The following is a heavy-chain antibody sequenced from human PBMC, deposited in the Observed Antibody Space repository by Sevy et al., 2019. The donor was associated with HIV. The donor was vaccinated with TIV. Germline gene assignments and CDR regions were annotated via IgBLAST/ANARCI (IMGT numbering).Heavy chain of an antibody. V-gene: IGHV3-48*04. CDR2: IGSTGPTI. D-gene: IGHD3-3*01. CDR1: GFTFSRYS. Sequence: GGSLRLSCVASGFTFSRYSMNWVRQAPGKGLEWVSNIGSTGPTIYYADSVKGRFTISRANAKNLLFLQMNNLRVEDTAIYYCARDFTIFGVVSGIDYWGQGNLVTVSS. CDR3: ARDFTIFGVVSGIDY. J-gene: IGHJ4*02.